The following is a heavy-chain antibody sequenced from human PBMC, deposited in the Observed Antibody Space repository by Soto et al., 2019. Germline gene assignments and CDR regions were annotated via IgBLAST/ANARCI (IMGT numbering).Heavy chain of an antibody. D-gene: IGHD3-3*01. J-gene: IGHJ6*02. Sequence: SETLSLTCAVYGGSFSGYYWTWIRQPPGKGLEWIGEINHSGSTNYNPSLKSRVTISVDTSKNQFSLKLSSVTAADTAVYYCARAYYDSAHGMDVWGQGTTVTAP. CDR2: INHSGST. CDR1: GGSFSGYY. CDR3: ARAYYDSAHGMDV. V-gene: IGHV4-34*01.